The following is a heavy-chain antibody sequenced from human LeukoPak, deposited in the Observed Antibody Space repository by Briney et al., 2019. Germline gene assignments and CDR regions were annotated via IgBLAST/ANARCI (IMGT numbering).Heavy chain of an antibody. CDR2: INHSGST. Sequence: SETLSLTCAVYGGSFSGYYWSWIRQPPGKGLEWIGEINHSGSTNYNPSLKSRVTISVDTSKNQFSLKLSSVTAADTAVYYCARCYDFLPQHWFDPGGQGTLVTVS. D-gene: IGHD3-3*01. CDR1: GGSFSGYY. CDR3: ARCYDFLPQHWFDP. J-gene: IGHJ5*02. V-gene: IGHV4-34*01.